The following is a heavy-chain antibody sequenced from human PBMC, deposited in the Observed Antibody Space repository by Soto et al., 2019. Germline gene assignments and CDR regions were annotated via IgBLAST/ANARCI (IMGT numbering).Heavy chain of an antibody. D-gene: IGHD3-22*01. CDR1: GFTFSDYY. CDR2: ISSSGNII. V-gene: IGHV3-11*01. Sequence: QVQRVESGGGLVKTGGSLGIVCEASGFTFSDYYMSWFRQAPGKGLEWVSYISSSGNIIYYADSVKGRFTISRDNAKNSVYLQMNSLRAEDTALYFCAKMSSENYYDPVFSWGQGTLVTVSS. J-gene: IGHJ4*02. CDR3: AKMSSENYYDPVFS.